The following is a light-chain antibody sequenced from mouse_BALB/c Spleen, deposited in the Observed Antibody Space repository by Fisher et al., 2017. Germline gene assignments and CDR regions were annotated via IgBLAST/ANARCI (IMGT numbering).Light chain of an antibody. CDR1: SSVSY. CDR2: STS. J-gene: IGKJ4*01. CDR3: FQGSGYPLT. Sequence: DIVLTQTPALMSASPGEKVTMTCSASSSVSYMYWYQQKSDASPKLWIYSTSNLASGVPGRFSGSGSGNSYSLTISSMEAEDVATYYCFQGSGYPLTFGSGTKLEIK. V-gene: IGKV4-63*01.